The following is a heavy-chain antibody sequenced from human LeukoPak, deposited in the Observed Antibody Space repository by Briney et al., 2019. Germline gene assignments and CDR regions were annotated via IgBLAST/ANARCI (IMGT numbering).Heavy chain of an antibody. CDR1: GGSISSYY. CDR3: ARGLDLSGNYYYGMDV. V-gene: IGHV4-59*12. CDR2: IYYSGST. Sequence: SETLSLTCTVSGGSISSYYWSWIRQPPGKGLEWIGYIYYSGSTNYNPSLKSRVTISVDTSKNQFSLKLSSVTAADTAVYYCARGLDLSGNYYYGMDVWGQGTTVTVSS. D-gene: IGHD1-14*01. J-gene: IGHJ6*02.